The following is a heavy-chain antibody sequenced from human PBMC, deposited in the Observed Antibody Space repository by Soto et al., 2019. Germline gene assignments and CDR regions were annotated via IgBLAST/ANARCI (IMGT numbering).Heavy chain of an antibody. CDR1: GFTVSTDY. D-gene: IGHD3-3*01. CDR3: ARGRLYDLWSGYYPSYYFDY. CDR2: IYRGGST. V-gene: IGHV3-53*01. Sequence: GGSLRLSCAASGFTVSTDYMNWVRQAPGQGLEWVSVIYRGGSTYYADSVKGRFTISRDHSENTLYLQMNSLRAEDTAVYYCARGRLYDLWSGYYPSYYFDYWGQGTLVTVSS. J-gene: IGHJ4*02.